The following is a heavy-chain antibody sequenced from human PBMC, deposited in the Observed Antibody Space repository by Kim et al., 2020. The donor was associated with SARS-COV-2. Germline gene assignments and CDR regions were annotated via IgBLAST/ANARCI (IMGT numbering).Heavy chain of an antibody. CDR3: ARLDFHDYGGNSGVSGMDV. Sequence: SETLSLTCTVSGGSISSGGYYWSWIRQHPGKGLEWIGYIYYSGSTYYNPSLKSRVTISVDTSKNQFSLKLSSVTAADTAVYYCARLDFHDYGGNSGVSGMDVWRQGTTVTVSS. V-gene: IGHV4-31*03. J-gene: IGHJ6*02. CDR1: GGSISSGGYY. CDR2: IYYSGST. D-gene: IGHD4-17*01.